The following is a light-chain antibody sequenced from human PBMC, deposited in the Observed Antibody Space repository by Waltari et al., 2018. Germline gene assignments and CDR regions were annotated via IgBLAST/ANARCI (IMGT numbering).Light chain of an antibody. CDR3: QQYTSYSPYT. Sequence: DIQLTQSPSTLSASVGDRVTLTCRPSQSISSWLAWYQKKPEKAPKLLIYKASTLESGVPSRFSGSGSGTEFTLTISSLQPDDFVTYYCQQYTSYSPYTFGQGTKLEIK. V-gene: IGKV1-5*03. J-gene: IGKJ2*01. CDR1: QSISSW. CDR2: KAS.